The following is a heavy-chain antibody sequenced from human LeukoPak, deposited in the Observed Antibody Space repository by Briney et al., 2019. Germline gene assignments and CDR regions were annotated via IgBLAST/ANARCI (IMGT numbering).Heavy chain of an antibody. CDR1: GGSISISSYY. Sequence: PSETLSLTCTVSGGSISISSYYWSWVRQPPGAGLEWIGYIYYSGSTNYNPSLKSRVTISVDTSKNQFSLKLSSVTAADTAVYYCAREYDDWGQGTLVTVSS. CDR3: AREYDD. D-gene: IGHD3-22*01. J-gene: IGHJ4*02. V-gene: IGHV4-61*01. CDR2: IYYSGST.